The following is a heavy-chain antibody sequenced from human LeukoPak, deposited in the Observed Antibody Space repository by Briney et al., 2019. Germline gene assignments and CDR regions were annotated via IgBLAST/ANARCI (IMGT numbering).Heavy chain of an antibody. D-gene: IGHD6-19*01. CDR3: ASLAAYSFDP. CDR1: GGSFSGYY. Sequence: PSETLSLTCAVYGGSFSGYYWSWIRQPPGKGLEWIGEINHSGSTNYNPSLKSRVTISVDTSKNQFSLKLSSVTAADTAVYYCASLAAYSFDPWGQGTLVTVSS. CDR2: INHSGST. V-gene: IGHV4-34*01. J-gene: IGHJ5*02.